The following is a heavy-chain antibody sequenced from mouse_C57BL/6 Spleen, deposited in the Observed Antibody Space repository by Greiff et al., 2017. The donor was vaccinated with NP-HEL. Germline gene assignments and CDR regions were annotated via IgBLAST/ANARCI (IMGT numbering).Heavy chain of an antibody. CDR3: VRHNSNYPYYAMDY. CDR1: GFSFNTYA. J-gene: IGHJ4*01. Sequence: VQLKESGGGLVQPKGSLKLSCAASGFSFNTYAMNWVRQAPGTGLEWVARIRSKSNNYATYYADSVKDRFTISRDDSESMLYLQMNNLKTEDTAMYYCVRHNSNYPYYAMDYWGQGTSVTVSS. CDR2: IRSKSNNYAT. D-gene: IGHD2-5*01. V-gene: IGHV10-1*01.